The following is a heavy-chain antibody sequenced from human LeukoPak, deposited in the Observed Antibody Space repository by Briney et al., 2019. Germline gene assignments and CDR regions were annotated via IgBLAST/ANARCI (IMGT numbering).Heavy chain of an antibody. V-gene: IGHV3-73*01. CDR1: GFTFSGSA. CDR2: IRSKANSYAT. Sequence: PGGPLRLSCAASGFTFSGSAMHWVRQASGKGLEWVGRIRSKANSYATAYAASVKGRFTISRDDSKNTAYLQMNGLKTDDTAVYYCTTQGDDFWTGYYVGWGQGTLVTVSS. D-gene: IGHD3/OR15-3a*01. CDR3: TTQGDDFWTGYYVG. J-gene: IGHJ4*02.